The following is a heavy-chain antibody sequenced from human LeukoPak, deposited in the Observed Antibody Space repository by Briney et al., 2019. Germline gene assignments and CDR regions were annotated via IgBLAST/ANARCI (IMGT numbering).Heavy chain of an antibody. Sequence: PSETLSLTCAVYGGSFSGHYWGWIRQPPGKGLEWISEINPIGSTNYNPSLKSRVTISLDTPNHQLSLKLSSVTAADTAMYYCAGEPGYCSGGRCYGGWFDPWGQGTLVTVSS. J-gene: IGHJ5*02. D-gene: IGHD2-15*01. V-gene: IGHV4-34*01. CDR1: GGSFSGHY. CDR3: AGEPGYCSGGRCYGGWFDP. CDR2: INPIGST.